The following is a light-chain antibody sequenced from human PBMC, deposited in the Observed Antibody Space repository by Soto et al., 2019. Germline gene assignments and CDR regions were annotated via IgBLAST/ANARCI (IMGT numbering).Light chain of an antibody. CDR3: CSYAGSSTSVV. CDR2: EGS. CDR1: SSDVGSYNL. V-gene: IGLV2-23*01. J-gene: IGLJ2*01. Sequence: QSVLTQPASVSGSPGQSITISCTGTSSDVGSYNLVSWYQQHPGKAPKLMVYEGSKRPSGVSNRFSGSKSGNTASLTISGLQAEDEADYYSCSYAGSSTSVVFGGGTQLTVL.